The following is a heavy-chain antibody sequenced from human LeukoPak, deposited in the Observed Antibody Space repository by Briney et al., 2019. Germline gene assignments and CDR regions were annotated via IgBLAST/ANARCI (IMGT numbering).Heavy chain of an antibody. CDR3: ARGGRYYGSGSSTFDY. Sequence: SETLSLTCTVSGGSISSYYWSWIRQPPGKGLEWIGYIYYSGSTNYNPSLKSRVTISVDTSKNQFSLKLSSVTAADTAVYYCARGGRYYGSGSSTFDYWGQGTLVTVSS. CDR1: GGSISSYY. CDR2: IYYSGST. D-gene: IGHD3-10*01. J-gene: IGHJ4*02. V-gene: IGHV4-59*01.